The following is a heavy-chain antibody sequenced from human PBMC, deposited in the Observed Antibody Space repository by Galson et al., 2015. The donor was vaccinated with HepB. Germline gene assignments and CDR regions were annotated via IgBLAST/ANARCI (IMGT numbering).Heavy chain of an antibody. CDR3: ARGESSSWSSFDY. D-gene: IGHD6-13*01. CDR1: YA. Sequence: YAMHWVRQAPGKGLEWVAVISYDGSNKYYADSVKGRFTISRDNSKNTLYLQMNSLRAEDTAVYYCARGESSSWSSFDYWGQGTLVTVSS. V-gene: IGHV3-30*04. J-gene: IGHJ4*02. CDR2: ISYDGSNK.